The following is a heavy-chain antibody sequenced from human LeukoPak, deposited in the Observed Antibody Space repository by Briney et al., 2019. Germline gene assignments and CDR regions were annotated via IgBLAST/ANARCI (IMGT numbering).Heavy chain of an antibody. J-gene: IGHJ3*02. CDR2: IYSDNT. CDR3: AREGAAIDYVDYVRAFDI. Sequence: GGSLRLSCAASGFTFSSYAMSWVRQAPGKGLEWVSFIYSDNTHYSDSVKGRFTISRDNSKNTLYLQMNSLRAEDTAVYYCAREGAAIDYVDYVRAFDIWGQGTMVTVSS. CDR1: GFTFSSYA. D-gene: IGHD4-17*01. V-gene: IGHV3-53*01.